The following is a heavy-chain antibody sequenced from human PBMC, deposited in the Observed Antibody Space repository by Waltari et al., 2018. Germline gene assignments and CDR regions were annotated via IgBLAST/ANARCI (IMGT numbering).Heavy chain of an antibody. Sequence: HLQLQESGPGLVKPSGTLSLTCSVSGGSINSTAFYWGWIRQPPGKGLEWIATANDRRTTYFNPSLRGRVTISVDTSKRQFSLKLTSVTAADTAVYYCATQSVLTSFESAHPTWFDSWGQGTPVTVSS. V-gene: IGHV4-39*01. D-gene: IGHD3-9*01. CDR1: GGSINSTAFY. J-gene: IGHJ5*01. CDR2: ANDRRTT. CDR3: ATQSVLTSFESAHPTWFDS.